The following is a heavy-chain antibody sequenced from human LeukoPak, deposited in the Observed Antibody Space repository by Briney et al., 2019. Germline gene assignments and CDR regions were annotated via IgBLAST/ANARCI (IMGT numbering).Heavy chain of an antibody. Sequence: SQTLSLTCTVSGGSISSGSYYWSWIRQPAGKGLEWIGRIYTSGSTNYNPSLKSRATISVDTSKNQFSLKLSSVTAADTAVYYCARSHWGYCSSTSCYNYYFDYWGQGTLVTVSS. CDR1: GGSISSGSYY. D-gene: IGHD2-2*01. V-gene: IGHV4-61*02. CDR2: IYTSGST. J-gene: IGHJ4*02. CDR3: ARSHWGYCSSTSCYNYYFDY.